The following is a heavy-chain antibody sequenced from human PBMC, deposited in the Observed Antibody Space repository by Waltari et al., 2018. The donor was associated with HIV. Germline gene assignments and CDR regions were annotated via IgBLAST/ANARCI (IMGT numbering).Heavy chain of an antibody. CDR1: GFTFSSYW. CDR2: INSDGCIT. Sequence: EVQLVESGGGLVQPGGSLRLSCEASGFTFSSYWMHWVRQAPGKGLVWVSRINSDGCITSHADSVKGRFTISRDNARNTLYLQMNSLGAEDTAMYYCAKGGTSGYTFGFGRWGQGTLVTVSS. D-gene: IGHD5-18*01. J-gene: IGHJ1*01. V-gene: IGHV3-74*01. CDR3: AKGGTSGYTFGFGR.